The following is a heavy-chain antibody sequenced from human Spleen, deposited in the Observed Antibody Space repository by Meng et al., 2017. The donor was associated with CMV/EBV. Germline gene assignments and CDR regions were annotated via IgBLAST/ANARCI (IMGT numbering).Heavy chain of an antibody. J-gene: IGHJ4*02. CDR1: GFTFSDYY. CDR2: ISSSGSTI. Sequence: GGSLRLSCAASGFTFSDYYMSWIRQAPGKGLEWVSYISSSGSTIYYADSVKGRFTISRDNAKNSLYLQMNSLIAEDTAVYYCARGAGPYNSSSNYDYWGQGTLVTVSS. CDR3: ARGAGPYNSSSNYDY. V-gene: IGHV3-11*01. D-gene: IGHD6-6*01.